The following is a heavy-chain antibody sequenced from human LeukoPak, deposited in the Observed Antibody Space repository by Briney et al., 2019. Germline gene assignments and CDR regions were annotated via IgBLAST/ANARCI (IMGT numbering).Heavy chain of an antibody. CDR2: LYSDGNT. Sequence: GGSLRLSCAASGFTFSSYWMGWVRQAPGKGLEWVSVLYSDGNTKYADSVQGRFTISRDNSKNTLYLEMNSLSPDDTAVYYCARGVEPLAANTLAYWGQGTLVTVSS. D-gene: IGHD1-14*01. CDR3: ARGVEPLAANTLAY. CDR1: GFTFSSYW. V-gene: IGHV3-53*01. J-gene: IGHJ4*02.